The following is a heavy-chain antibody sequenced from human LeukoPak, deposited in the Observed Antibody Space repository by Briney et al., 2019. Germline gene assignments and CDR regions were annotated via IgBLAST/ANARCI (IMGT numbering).Heavy chain of an antibody. CDR1: GFTFSSYG. J-gene: IGHJ5*02. V-gene: IGHV3-30*02. CDR2: IRYDGNNK. Sequence: GGPLSLSCAAPGFTFSSYGMHWFRQAPGKGLEWVAFIRYDGNNKYYADSVKGRFTISRDNSKNTLYLQMNSLRAEDTAVYYCAKVDPPRWFDPWGQGTLLTVSS. CDR3: AKVDPPRWFDP.